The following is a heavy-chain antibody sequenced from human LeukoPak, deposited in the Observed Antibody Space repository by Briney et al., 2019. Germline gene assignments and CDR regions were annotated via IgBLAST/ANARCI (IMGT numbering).Heavy chain of an antibody. CDR2: IYYSGST. D-gene: IGHD3-10*01. V-gene: IGHV4-39*02. CDR1: GGSISSSSYY. J-gene: IGHJ4*02. CDR3: ARDYYGSGGRGIDY. Sequence: PSETLSLTCTVSGGSISSSSYYWGWIRQPPGKGLEWIGSIYYSGSTYYNPSLKSRVTISVDTSKNQFSLKLSSVTAADTAVYYCARDYYGSGGRGIDYWGQGTLVTVSS.